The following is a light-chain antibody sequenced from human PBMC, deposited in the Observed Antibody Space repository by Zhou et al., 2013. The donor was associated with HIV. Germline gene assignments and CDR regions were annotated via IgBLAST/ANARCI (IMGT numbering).Light chain of an antibody. J-gene: IGLJ1*01. CDR1: SSDVGGYNY. CDR3: ASYSSGTLYV. V-gene: IGLV2-14*01. Sequence: QSALTQPASVSGSPGQSITISCTGTSSDVGGYNYVSWYQQHPGKAPKLMIYEVNNRPSGVPDRFSGSKSGNSASLTISGLQAEDEADYYCASYSSGTLYVFGTGTKVTVL. CDR2: EVN.